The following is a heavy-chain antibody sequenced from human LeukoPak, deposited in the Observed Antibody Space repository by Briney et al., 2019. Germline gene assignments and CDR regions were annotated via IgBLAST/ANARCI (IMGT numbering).Heavy chain of an antibody. J-gene: IGHJ3*02. D-gene: IGHD2-2*01. CDR3: TRDLGVVVPAAIPGHAFDI. CDR2: IRSKAYGGTT. Sequence: QPGGSLRLSCAASGFTLSNAYMSWVRQAPGKGLEWVGFIRSKAYGGTTEYAASVKGRFTISRDDSKSIAYLQMNSLKTEDTAVYYCTRDLGVVVPAAIPGHAFDIWGQGTMVTVSS. V-gene: IGHV3-49*04. CDR1: GFTLSNAY.